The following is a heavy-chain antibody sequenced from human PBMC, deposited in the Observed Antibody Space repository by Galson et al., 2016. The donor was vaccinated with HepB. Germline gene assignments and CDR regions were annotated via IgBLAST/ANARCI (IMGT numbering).Heavy chain of an antibody. CDR1: GYTFTSYY. CDR2: INPSGGRT. V-gene: IGHV1-46*01. D-gene: IGHD5-18*01. Sequence: SVKVSCKASGYTFTSYYIHWVRQAPGQGLEWIGIINPSGGRTTYAQKFQGRVTMTRDTSTSTVYMELSSLRSEDTAVYYCARDQYLGSPDPYNYCFYHAFDSWGQGTMVTVSS. J-gene: IGHJ3*02. CDR3: ARDQYLGSPDPYNYCFYHAFDS.